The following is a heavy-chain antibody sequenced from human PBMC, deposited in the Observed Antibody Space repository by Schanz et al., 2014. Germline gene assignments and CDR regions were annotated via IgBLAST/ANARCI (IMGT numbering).Heavy chain of an antibody. D-gene: IGHD5-18*01. V-gene: IGHV4-34*12. J-gene: IGHJ3*02. CDR1: GGSFSGYH. CDR3: ARHNGFSFANAFDI. Sequence: QVQLQQWGAGLLKPSETLFLTCVVQGGSFSGYHWSWIRQPPGKGLEWIGSLFYSGRTHYSPSLKIRFTIPVHTSKNQFPLKLFSLPAADTAVYYCARHNGFSFANAFDIWGQGTMVTVSS. CDR2: LFYSGRT.